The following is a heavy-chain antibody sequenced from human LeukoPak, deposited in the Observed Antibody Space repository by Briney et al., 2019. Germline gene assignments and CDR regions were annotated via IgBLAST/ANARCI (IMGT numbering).Heavy chain of an antibody. CDR3: ARVVPPTDYGSGSYFWDPYYFDY. J-gene: IGHJ4*02. V-gene: IGHV3-30*02. CDR2: IRYDGSNK. D-gene: IGHD3-10*01. Sequence: GGSLRLSCAASGFTFSSYGMHWVRQAPGKGLEWVAFIRYDGSNKYYADSVKGRFTISRDNSKNTLYLQMNSLRAEDTAVYYCARVVPPTDYGSGSYFWDPYYFDYWGQGTLVTVSS. CDR1: GFTFSSYG.